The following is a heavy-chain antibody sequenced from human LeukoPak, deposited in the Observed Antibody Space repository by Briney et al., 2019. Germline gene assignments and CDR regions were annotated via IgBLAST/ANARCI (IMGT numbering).Heavy chain of an antibody. CDR1: GLTFNDSY. D-gene: IGHD3-9*01. J-gene: IGHJ4*02. CDR3: SRDPRLADY. V-gene: IGHV3-11*01. CDR2: ISGSGSGI. Sequence: PGGSLRLSCAASGLTFNDSYMTWIRQAPGRGLEWLSYISGSGSGISYADSVKGRFTISRDNTMNSLYLQMNSLRVDDTAVYYCSRDPRLADYWGQGTLVTVSS.